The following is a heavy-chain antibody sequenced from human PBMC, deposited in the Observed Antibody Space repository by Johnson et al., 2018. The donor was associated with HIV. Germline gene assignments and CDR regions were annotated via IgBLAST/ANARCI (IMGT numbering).Heavy chain of an antibody. V-gene: IGHV3-7*03. J-gene: IGHJ3*02. CDR2: IKQDGSEK. D-gene: IGHD3-16*01. CDR1: GFTFSSYG. CDR3: ARGRGALDI. Sequence: VQLVESGGGLVKPGGSLRLSCAASGFTFSSYGMHWVRQAPGKGLEWVANIKQDGSEKYYVDSVKGRFTISRDNAKNSLYLQMNSLRAEDTALYFCARGRGALDIWGQGTLVTVSS.